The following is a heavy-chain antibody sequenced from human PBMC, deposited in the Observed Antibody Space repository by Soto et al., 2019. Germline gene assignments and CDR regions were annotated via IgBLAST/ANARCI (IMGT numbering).Heavy chain of an antibody. V-gene: IGHV4-39*01. CDR3: ATPQKGYNWNYFDH. CDR2: GFYTGVT. J-gene: IGHJ4*02. CDR1: GGSISGRYYY. Sequence: ETLSLPCAGSGGSISGRYYYWGWLRQSPGKGPEWIGSGFYTGVTSYNPSLECRVSVSVDTSKNQFSLKVSGVSAADTAVYYCATPQKGYNWNYFDHWGQGALVTVYS. D-gene: IGHD1-20*01.